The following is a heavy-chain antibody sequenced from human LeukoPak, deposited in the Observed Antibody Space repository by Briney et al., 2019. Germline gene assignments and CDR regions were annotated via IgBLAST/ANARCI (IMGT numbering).Heavy chain of an antibody. Sequence: ASVKVSCKASGYTFTSYAMHWVRQAPGQRLEWMGWINAGNGNTKYSQEFQGRVTITRDTSASTAYMELSRLRSDDTAVYYCARDYSNYGDYMDVWGKGTTVTVSS. V-gene: IGHV1-3*01. CDR3: ARDYSNYGDYMDV. D-gene: IGHD4-11*01. J-gene: IGHJ6*03. CDR1: GYTFTSYA. CDR2: INAGNGNT.